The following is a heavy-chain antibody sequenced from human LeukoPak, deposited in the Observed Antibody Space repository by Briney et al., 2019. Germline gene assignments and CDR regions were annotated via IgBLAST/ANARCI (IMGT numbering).Heavy chain of an antibody. J-gene: IGHJ4*02. D-gene: IGHD3-22*01. Sequence: PGGSLRLSCAASGFTFNNYGMHWVRQAPGKGLEWVAFIRYDGSNKYYADSVKGRFTISRDNSKNTLYLQMNSLRAEDTAVYYCARDSDSSGYYSYWGQGTLVTVSS. CDR1: GFTFNNYG. CDR2: IRYDGSNK. CDR3: ARDSDSSGYYSY. V-gene: IGHV3-30*02.